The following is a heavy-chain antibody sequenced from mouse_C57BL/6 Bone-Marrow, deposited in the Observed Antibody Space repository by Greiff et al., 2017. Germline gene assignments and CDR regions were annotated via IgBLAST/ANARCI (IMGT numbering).Heavy chain of an antibody. V-gene: IGHV5-16*01. CDR2: INYDGSST. CDR3: ARVRITTLFDC. J-gene: IGHJ2*01. Sequence: EVKVVESEGGLVQPGSSMTLSCTASGFTFSDYYMAWVRPVPEKGLEWVANINYDGSSTYYLDSLKSRFIISRDNAKNILYLQMSSLKSEDTATYYCARVRITTLFDCWDQGTTLSVSS. D-gene: IGHD1-1*01. CDR1: GFTFSDYY.